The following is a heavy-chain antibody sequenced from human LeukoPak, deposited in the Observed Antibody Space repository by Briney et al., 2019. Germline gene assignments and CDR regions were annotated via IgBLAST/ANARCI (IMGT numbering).Heavy chain of an antibody. CDR1: GGSISSSSYY. D-gene: IGHD6-19*01. Sequence: SETLSLTCTVSGGSISSSSYYWGWIRQPPGKGLEWIGSIYYSGSTYYNPSLKSRVTISVDTSKNQFSLKLSSVTAADTAVYYCARLGQWLDIDYWGQGTLATVSS. CDR3: ARLGQWLDIDY. V-gene: IGHV4-39*01. CDR2: IYYSGST. J-gene: IGHJ4*02.